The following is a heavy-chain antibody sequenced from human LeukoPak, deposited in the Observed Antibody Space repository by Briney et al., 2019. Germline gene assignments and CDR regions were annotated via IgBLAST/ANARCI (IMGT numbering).Heavy chain of an antibody. Sequence: TSETLSLTCTVSGYSISSGYYWGWIRQPAGKGLEWIGRIYTSGSTNYNPSLKSRVTISVDTSKNQFSLKLSSVTAADTAVYYCARSTYYCSSTSCYYYYYYMDVWGKGTTVTISS. CDR2: IYTSGST. V-gene: IGHV4-61*02. CDR3: ARSTYYCSSTSCYYYYYYMDV. J-gene: IGHJ6*03. D-gene: IGHD2-2*01. CDR1: GYSISSGYY.